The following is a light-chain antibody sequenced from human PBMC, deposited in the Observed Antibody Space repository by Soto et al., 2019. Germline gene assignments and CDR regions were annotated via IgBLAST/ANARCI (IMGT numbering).Light chain of an antibody. CDR2: SNN. J-gene: IGLJ2*01. CDR1: SSNIGSKT. V-gene: IGLV1-44*01. Sequence: QSVLTQPPSASGTPGQRVTISCSGSSSNIGSKTVNWYQQLPGTAPKLLIYSNNQRPSGVPDRFSGSKSGTSASLAISGLQYEDEADYYCAAWDDSLNSVVFGGGTKLTV. CDR3: AAWDDSLNSVV.